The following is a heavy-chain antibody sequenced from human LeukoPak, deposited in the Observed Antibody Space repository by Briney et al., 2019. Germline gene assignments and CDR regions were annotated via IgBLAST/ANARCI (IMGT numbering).Heavy chain of an antibody. CDR2: IYYSGST. V-gene: IGHV4-59*01. CDR1: GGSISSCY. J-gene: IGHJ4*02. Sequence: SETLSLTCTVSGGSISSCYWSWIRQPPGKGLEWIGYIYYSGSTNYNPSLKSRVTISVDTSKNQFSLKLSSVTAVDTAVYYCARGHYDSGGYNDYWGQGTLVTVSS. CDR3: ARGHYDSGGYNDY. D-gene: IGHD3-22*01.